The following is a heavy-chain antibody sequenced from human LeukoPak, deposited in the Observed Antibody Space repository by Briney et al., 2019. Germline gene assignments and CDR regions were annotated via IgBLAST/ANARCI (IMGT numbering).Heavy chain of an antibody. Sequence: GGSLRLSCAASGFTFSSFAMSWVRQAPGKGLEWVSAISGSGGSTYYADSIKGRFTISRDNSKNTLDLRMNSLRVEDTAVYYCAKVVRYCSAGSCTWGPFDYWGQGTLVTVSS. CDR1: GFTFSSFA. J-gene: IGHJ4*02. CDR2: ISGSGGST. V-gene: IGHV3-23*01. D-gene: IGHD2-15*01. CDR3: AKVVRYCSAGSCTWGPFDY.